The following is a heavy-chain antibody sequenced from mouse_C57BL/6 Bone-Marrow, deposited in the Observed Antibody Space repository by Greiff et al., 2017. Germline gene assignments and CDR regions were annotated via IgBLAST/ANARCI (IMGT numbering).Heavy chain of an antibody. V-gene: IGHV5-6*01. CDR1: GFTFSSYG. CDR2: ISSGGSYT. Sequence: EVQGVESGGDLVKPGGSLKLSCAASGFTFSSYGMSWVRQTPDKRLEWVATISSGGSYTYYPDSVKGRFTISRDTAKNTLYLQMSSLKSEDTAMYYCARWLLPFAYWGQGTLVTVSA. CDR3: ARWLLPFAY. D-gene: IGHD2-3*01. J-gene: IGHJ3*01.